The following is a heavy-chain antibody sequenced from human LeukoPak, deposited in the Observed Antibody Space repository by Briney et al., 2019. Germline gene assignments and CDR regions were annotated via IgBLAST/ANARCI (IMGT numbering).Heavy chain of an antibody. CDR2: IYTSGST. Sequence: SQTLSLTCTVSGGSISSGSYYWSWIRQPAGKGLELIGRIYTSGSTYYNPSLKSRVTISVDRSKNQFSLKLSSVTAADTAVYYCARDFGGAARPDREYFQHWGQGTLVTVSS. CDR3: ARDFGGAARPDREYFQH. CDR1: GGSISSGSYY. D-gene: IGHD6-6*01. J-gene: IGHJ1*01. V-gene: IGHV4-61*02.